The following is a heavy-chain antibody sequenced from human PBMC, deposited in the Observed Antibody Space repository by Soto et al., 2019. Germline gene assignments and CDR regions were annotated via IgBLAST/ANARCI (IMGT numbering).Heavy chain of an antibody. D-gene: IGHD1-26*01. J-gene: IGHJ6*02. CDR3: ARDKGGTRHYYGMDV. Sequence: EVQLVESGGGLIQPGGSLRLSCAASGFTVSSNYMSWVRQAPGKGLEWVSVIYSGGSTYYADSVKGRFTISRDNSKNTLYLQMNSLRAEDTAVYYWARDKGGTRHYYGMDVWGHGTTVTVSS. V-gene: IGHV3-53*01. CDR1: GFTVSSNY. CDR2: IYSGGST.